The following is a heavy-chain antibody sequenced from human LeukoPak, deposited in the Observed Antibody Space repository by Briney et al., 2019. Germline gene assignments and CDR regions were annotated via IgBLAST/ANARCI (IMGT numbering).Heavy chain of an antibody. J-gene: IGHJ4*02. Sequence: ASVKVSCTASGYTFTSYGISWVRQAPGQGLEWMGWISAYNGNTNYAQKLQGRVTMTTDTSTSTAYMELRSLRSDDTAVYYCARDAPEYYYGSGSYYPFDYWGQGTLVTVSS. D-gene: IGHD3-10*01. V-gene: IGHV1-18*01. CDR2: ISAYNGNT. CDR1: GYTFTSYG. CDR3: ARDAPEYYYGSGSYYPFDY.